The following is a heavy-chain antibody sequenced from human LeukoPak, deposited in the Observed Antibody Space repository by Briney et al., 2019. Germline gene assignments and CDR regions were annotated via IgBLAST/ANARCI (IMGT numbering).Heavy chain of an antibody. J-gene: IGHJ4*02. D-gene: IGHD3-3*01. V-gene: IGHV4-59*12. Sequence: SETLSLTCTVSGGSISSYYWSWIRQPPGKGLEWIGYIYYSGSTNYNPSLKSRVTISVETSKNQFSLKLSSVTAADAAEYYCAGGLGGGIITIFGVVTERYFDYWGQGTLVTVSS. CDR1: GGSISSYY. CDR3: AGGLGGGIITIFGVVTERYFDY. CDR2: IYYSGST.